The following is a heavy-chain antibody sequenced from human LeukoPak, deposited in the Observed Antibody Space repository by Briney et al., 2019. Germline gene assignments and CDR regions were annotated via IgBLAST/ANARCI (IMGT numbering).Heavy chain of an antibody. J-gene: IGHJ3*02. V-gene: IGHV4-59*01. CDR3: ARVWSSRKAFDI. CDR1: GGSISYYD. D-gene: IGHD3-16*01. Sequence: PSETLSLTCTVSGGSISYYDWSWLRQPPGKVLELIGNIYYTWSTNYTPSLTIRVTISVDTSKNQFSLKLTSVTAADTAVYYCARVWSSRKAFDIWGQGTMVTVSS. CDR2: IYYTWST.